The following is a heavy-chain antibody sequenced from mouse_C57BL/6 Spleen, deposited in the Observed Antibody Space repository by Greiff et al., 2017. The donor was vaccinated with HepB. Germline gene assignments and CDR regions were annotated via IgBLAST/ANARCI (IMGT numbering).Heavy chain of an antibody. V-gene: IGHV1-7*01. D-gene: IGHD1-1*01. CDR3: ARDYYDRSFDY. J-gene: IGHJ2*01. Sequence: QVQLKQSGAELAKPGASVKLSCKASGYTFTSYWMHWVKQWPGKGLEWIGYMNPSSGYTKYNPKFTDKATWTADKSSNTAFMQQSSLTYEDSAVYYCARDYYDRSFDYWGQGTTLTVSS. CDR1: GYTFTSYW. CDR2: MNPSSGYT.